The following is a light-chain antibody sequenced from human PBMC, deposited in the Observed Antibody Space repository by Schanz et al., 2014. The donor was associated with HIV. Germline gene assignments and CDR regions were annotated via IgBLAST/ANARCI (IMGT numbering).Light chain of an antibody. CDR3: QQYKSYSRT. CDR2: GAS. Sequence: DIVLTQSPGTLSLSPGERAALSCRASQSVTSNLLAWYQQKPGQAPRLLIFGASNMATGIPDRFSGSVSGTEFTLTISSVQPEDYATYYCQQYKSYSRTFGQGTKVEI. CDR1: QSVTSNL. J-gene: IGKJ1*01. V-gene: IGKV3-20*01.